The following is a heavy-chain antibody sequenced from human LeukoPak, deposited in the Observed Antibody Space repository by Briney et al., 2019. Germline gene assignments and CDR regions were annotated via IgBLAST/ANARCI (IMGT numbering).Heavy chain of an antibody. D-gene: IGHD1-26*01. CDR3: ARNIVGPRQVDY. CDR2: IYHSGTT. J-gene: IGHJ4*02. Sequence: SETLSLTYTVSGGSISSYYWSWIRQPPGKGLEWIGYIYHSGTTNYNPSLRSRVTISVDTSKSQFSLKLSSVTAADTAIYYCARNIVGPRQVDYWGQGTLVTVSS. V-gene: IGHV4-59*01. CDR1: GGSISSYY.